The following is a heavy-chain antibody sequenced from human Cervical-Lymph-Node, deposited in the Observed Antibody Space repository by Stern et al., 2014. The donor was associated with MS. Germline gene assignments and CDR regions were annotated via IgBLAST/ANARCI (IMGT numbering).Heavy chain of an antibody. D-gene: IGHD6-6*01. J-gene: IGHJ4*02. CDR3: VKSPRMSVAARPGDFDY. Sequence: EMQLVESGGGLVQPGGSLRLSCSASGFTFSSYAMHWVRQAPGKGLEYVSAISSNGGSTYYADSVKGRFTISRDNSKNTLYLQMSSLRAEDTAVYYCVKSPRMSVAARPGDFDYWGQGTLVTVSS. CDR1: GFTFSSYA. V-gene: IGHV3-64D*06. CDR2: ISSNGGST.